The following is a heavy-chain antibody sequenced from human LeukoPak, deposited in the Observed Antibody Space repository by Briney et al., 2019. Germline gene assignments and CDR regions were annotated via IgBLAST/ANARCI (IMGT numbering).Heavy chain of an antibody. J-gene: IGHJ4*02. Sequence: GGSLRLSCAASGFTFNDYAMHWVRKAPGKGVEWVSGISWNSGSIGYADSVKGRFTISRDNAKNSLYLQMNSLRAEDTALYYCAKDIAAAGSRGLFDYWGQGNLVTVSS. CDR3: AKDIAAAGSRGLFDY. CDR1: GFTFNDYA. D-gene: IGHD6-13*01. V-gene: IGHV3-9*01. CDR2: ISWNSGSI.